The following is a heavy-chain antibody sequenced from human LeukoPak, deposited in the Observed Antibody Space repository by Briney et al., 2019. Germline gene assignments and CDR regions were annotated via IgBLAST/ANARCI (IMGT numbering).Heavy chain of an antibody. CDR2: INTNTGNP. J-gene: IGHJ4*02. CDR1: GYTFTSYA. V-gene: IGHV7-4-1*02. Sequence: ASVKVSCKASGYTFTSYAMNWVRQASGQGLEWMGWINTNTGNPTYAQGFTGRFVFSLDTSVSTAYLQISSLKAEDTAVYYCARDPNRYCSSTSCPPKRYFDYWGQGTLVTVSS. CDR3: ARDPNRYCSSTSCPPKRYFDY. D-gene: IGHD2-2*01.